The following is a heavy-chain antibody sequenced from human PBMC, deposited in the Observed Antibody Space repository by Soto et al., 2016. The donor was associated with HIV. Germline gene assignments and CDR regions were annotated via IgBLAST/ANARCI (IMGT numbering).Heavy chain of an antibody. V-gene: IGHV3-23*01. CDR3: AKMGRYGDTDEMFYFVL. CDR2: ISGSGGST. D-gene: IGHD4-17*01. Sequence: EVQLLESGGGLVQPGGSLRLSCAASGFTFSSYAMSWVRQAPGKGLEWVSTISGSGGSTYYADSVKGRFTISRDNSKNTLYLQMNSLRAEDTAVYNCAKMGRYGDTDEMFYFVLLGPREPVVTVSS. J-gene: IGHJ4*02. CDR1: GFTFSSYA.